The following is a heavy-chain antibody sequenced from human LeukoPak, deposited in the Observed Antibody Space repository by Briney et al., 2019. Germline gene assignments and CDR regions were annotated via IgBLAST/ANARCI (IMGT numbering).Heavy chain of an antibody. J-gene: IGHJ4*02. D-gene: IGHD2-2*01. V-gene: IGHV3-21*01. CDR3: ARTGEYQLPDDY. CDR1: GFTFSSYS. CDR2: ISSSSSYI. Sequence: GWSLRLSCAASGFTFSSYSMNWVRQAPGKGLEWVSSISSSSSYIYYADSVKGRFTISRDNAKNSLYLQMNSLRAEDTAVYYCARTGEYQLPDDYWGQGTLVTVSS.